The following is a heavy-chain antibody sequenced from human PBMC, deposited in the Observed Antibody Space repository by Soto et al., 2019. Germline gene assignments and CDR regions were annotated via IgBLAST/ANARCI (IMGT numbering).Heavy chain of an antibody. D-gene: IGHD3-9*01. CDR1: GGSFSGYY. J-gene: IGHJ3*02. V-gene: IGHV4-34*01. CDR3: ATSDGTDVLRYFDWLHNNHDAFDI. Sequence: SETLSLTCAVYGGSFSGYYWSWIRQPPGKGLEWIGEINHSGSTNYNPSLKSRVTISVDTSKNQFSLKLSSVTAADTAVYYCATSDGTDVLRYFDWLHNNHDAFDIWGQGTMVTVSS. CDR2: INHSGST.